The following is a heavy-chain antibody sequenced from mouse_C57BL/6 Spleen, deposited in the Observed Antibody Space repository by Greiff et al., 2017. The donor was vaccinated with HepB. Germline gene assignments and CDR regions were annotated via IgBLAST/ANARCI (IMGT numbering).Heavy chain of an antibody. CDR2: INPNNGGT. D-gene: IGHD1-1*02. CDR3: ARSVGGDY. CDR1: GYTFTDYY. Sequence: EVQLQQSGPELVKPGASVKISCKASGYTFTDYYMNWVKQSPGKSLEWIGDINPNNGGTSYTQKFKGKATFTVDKSSSTAYMELRSLTSEDSAVYYCARSVGGDYWGQGTLVTVSA. V-gene: IGHV1-26*01. J-gene: IGHJ3*01.